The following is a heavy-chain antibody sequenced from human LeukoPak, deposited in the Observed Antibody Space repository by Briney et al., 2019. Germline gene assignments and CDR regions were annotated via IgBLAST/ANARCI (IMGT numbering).Heavy chain of an antibody. CDR2: ISYDGSER. CDR1: GFNFSNYG. V-gene: IGHV3-30*03. J-gene: IGHJ3*02. D-gene: IGHD3-10*01. Sequence: GGSLRLSCAASGFNFSNYGMHWVRQAPGKGLEWMAVISYDGSERNYADSVKGRFTISRDNGKNTLYLQMNSLRPEDTAVYYCARGSRGFITMVRGNAFDIWGQGTMVTVSS. CDR3: ARGSRGFITMVRGNAFDI.